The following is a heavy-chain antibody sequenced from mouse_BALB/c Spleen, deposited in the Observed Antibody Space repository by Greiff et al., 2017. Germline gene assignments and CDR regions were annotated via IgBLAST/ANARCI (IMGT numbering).Heavy chain of an antibody. D-gene: IGHD2-10*02. CDR2: ISSGGSYT. V-gene: IGHV5-6-4*01. J-gene: IGHJ2*01. CDR3: ARAQYVNYFDY. Sequence: EVMLVESGGGLVKPGGSLKLSCAASGFTFSSYTMSWVRQTPEKRLEWVATISSGGSYTYYPDSVKGRFTISRDNAKNTLYLQMSSLKSEDTAMYYCARAQYVNYFDYWGQGTTLTVSS. CDR1: GFTFSSYT.